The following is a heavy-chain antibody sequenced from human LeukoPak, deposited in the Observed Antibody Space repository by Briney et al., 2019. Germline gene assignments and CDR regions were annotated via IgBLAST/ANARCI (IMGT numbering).Heavy chain of an antibody. CDR2: IYYSGST. CDR3: ARLGFGSWYYYYYYYYMDV. CDR1: GGSISSSSYY. Sequence: PSETLSLTCTVSGGSISSSSYYWGWIRQPPGKGLEWIGSIYYSGSTYYNPSLKSRVTISVDTSKNQFSLKLSSVTAADTAVYYCARLGFGSWYYYYYYYYMDVWGKGTTVTISS. D-gene: IGHD6-13*01. J-gene: IGHJ6*03. V-gene: IGHV4-39*01.